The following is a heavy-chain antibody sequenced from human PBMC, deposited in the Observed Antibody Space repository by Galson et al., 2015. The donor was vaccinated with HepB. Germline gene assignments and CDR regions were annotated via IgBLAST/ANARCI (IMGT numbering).Heavy chain of an antibody. V-gene: IGHV3-30*14. D-gene: IGHD3-3*01. Sequence: SLRLSCAASGFAFNYFPMHWVRQAPGKGLEWVAVISYTGRYTNYADFGKGRFTISRDNSKNALYLHMGRLRAEDMGVYYCVRDRRSAFDVWGQGTVVTVSS. J-gene: IGHJ3*01. CDR2: ISYTGRYT. CDR1: GFAFNYFP. CDR3: VRDRRSAFDV.